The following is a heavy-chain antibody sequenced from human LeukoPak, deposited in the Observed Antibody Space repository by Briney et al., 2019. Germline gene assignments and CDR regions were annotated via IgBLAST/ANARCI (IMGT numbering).Heavy chain of an antibody. Sequence: PGGSLRLSCAASGFTFSSNWMHWVRQAPGKGLVWVSRINSDGSSTSYADSVKGRFTISRDNAKNTLHLQMNSLRAEYMAVYYCARDRGYCSGGSCYNYYGMDVWGQGTTVTVSS. V-gene: IGHV3-74*01. CDR2: INSDGSST. CDR1: GFTFSSNW. D-gene: IGHD2-15*01. CDR3: ARDRGYCSGGSCYNYYGMDV. J-gene: IGHJ6*02.